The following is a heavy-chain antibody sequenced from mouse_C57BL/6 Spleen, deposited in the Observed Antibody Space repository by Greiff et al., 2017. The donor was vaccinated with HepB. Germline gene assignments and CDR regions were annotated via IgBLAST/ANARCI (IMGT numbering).Heavy chain of an antibody. V-gene: IGHV1-72*01. CDR2: IDPNSGGT. CDR1: GYTFTSYW. Sequence: VKLQQPGAELVKPGASVKLSCKASGYTFTSYWMHWVKQRPGRGLEWIGRIDPNSGGTKYNEKFKSKATLTVDKPSSTAYMQLSSLTSEDSAVYYCARGGSSYQNWFAYWGQGTLVTVSA. J-gene: IGHJ3*01. CDR3: ARGGSSYQNWFAY. D-gene: IGHD1-1*01.